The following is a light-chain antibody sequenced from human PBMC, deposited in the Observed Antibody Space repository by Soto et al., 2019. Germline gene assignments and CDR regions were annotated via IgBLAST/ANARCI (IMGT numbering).Light chain of an antibody. CDR3: SSYRRGSMVV. V-gene: IGLV2-18*02. Sequence: QSALTQPPSVSGSPGQSVTISCTGSSSDVGGYNRVSWYQQSPGTAPKLMISEVTHRASGAPDRFSGSKSGNTASLTISGLQADDGADYYCSSYRRGSMVVFGGGTKLTVL. CDR2: EVT. J-gene: IGLJ3*02. CDR1: SSDVGGYNR.